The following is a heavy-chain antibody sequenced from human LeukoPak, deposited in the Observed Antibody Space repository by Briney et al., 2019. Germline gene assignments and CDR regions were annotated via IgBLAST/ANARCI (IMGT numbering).Heavy chain of an antibody. CDR1: GYTFTGYY. CDR3: ARAGYCSGGSCLRNWFDP. V-gene: IGHV1-2*06. CDR2: INPNSGGT. D-gene: IGHD2-15*01. J-gene: IGHJ5*02. Sequence: ASVKVSCKASGYTFTGYYMHWVRQAPGQGLEWMGRINPNSGGTNYAQKFQGRVTMTRDTSISTAYMELSRLRSDDTAVYYCARAGYCSGGSCLRNWFDPWGQGTLVTVSS.